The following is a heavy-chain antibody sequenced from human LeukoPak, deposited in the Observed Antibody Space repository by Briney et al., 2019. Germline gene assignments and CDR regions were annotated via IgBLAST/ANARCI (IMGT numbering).Heavy chain of an antibody. Sequence: SETLSLTCTVSGGSIGTYYWSWIRQPPGKGLEWIGYIFYSGSTNYSPSLKSRVTISVDTSKNQFSLKLSSVTAADTAVYYCATMAPYYYYYYMDVWGKGTTVTVSS. CDR1: GGSIGTYY. CDR2: IFYSGST. CDR3: ATMAPYYYYYYMDV. V-gene: IGHV4-59*08. D-gene: IGHD3-10*01. J-gene: IGHJ6*03.